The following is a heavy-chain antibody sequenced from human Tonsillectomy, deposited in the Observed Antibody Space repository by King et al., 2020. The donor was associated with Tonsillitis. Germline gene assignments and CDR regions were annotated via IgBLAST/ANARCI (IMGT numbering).Heavy chain of an antibody. CDR2: ISYDGSNK. V-gene: IGHV3-30*18. CDR1: GFTFSSYG. Sequence: QVQLVESGGGVVQPGRSLRLSCAASGFTFSSYGMHWVRQAPGKGLEWVAVISYDGSNKYYADSVKGRFTISRDNSKNTLYLQMNSLRAEDTAVYYCAKDIKRVWRFGELPSARATYDAFDIWGQGTMVTVSS. J-gene: IGHJ3*02. CDR3: AKDIKRVWRFGELPSARATYDAFDI. D-gene: IGHD3-10*01.